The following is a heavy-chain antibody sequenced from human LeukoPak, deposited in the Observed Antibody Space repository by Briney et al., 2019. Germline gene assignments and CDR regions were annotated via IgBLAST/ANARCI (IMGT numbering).Heavy chain of an antibody. CDR2: IYYTGST. D-gene: IGHD3-22*01. CDR3: ARLLYDRSGYYYFDY. Sequence: SETLSLTCTVSGVSLSTTNYYWGWIRQPPGKGLEWIGTIYYTGSTYDNPSLKSRVTVSVDTSKNQFSLKLSSVTASDTAVYYCARLLYDRSGYYYFDYWGQGTLVTVSS. CDR1: GVSLSTTNYY. J-gene: IGHJ4*02. V-gene: IGHV4-39*01.